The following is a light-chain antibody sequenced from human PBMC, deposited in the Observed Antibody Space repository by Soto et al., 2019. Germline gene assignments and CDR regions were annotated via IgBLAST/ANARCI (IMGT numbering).Light chain of an antibody. J-gene: IGKJ4*01. Sequence: EIVLTQSPGTLSLSPGEGATLSCRASQSVSSSYLAWYQLKPGQAPRLLIYGASIRATGIPDRFSGSGSETDFTLTISRLEPEDFAVYYCQQYGTSITFGGGTKVEIK. CDR3: QQYGTSIT. CDR1: QSVSSSY. V-gene: IGKV3-20*01. CDR2: GAS.